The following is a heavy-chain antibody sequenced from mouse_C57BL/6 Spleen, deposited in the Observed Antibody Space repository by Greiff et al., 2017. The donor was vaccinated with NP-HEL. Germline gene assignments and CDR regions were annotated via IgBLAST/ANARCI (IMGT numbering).Heavy chain of an antibody. J-gene: IGHJ1*03. Sequence: EVQLQQSGTVLARPGASVKMSCKTSGYTFNSYWMHWVKQRPGQGLEWIGAIYPGNSDTSYNQKFKGKAKLTAVTSASTAYMELSSLTNEDSAVYYCTRSGHYGHWYFDVWGTGTTVTVSS. CDR3: TRSGHYGHWYFDV. CDR2: IYPGNSDT. V-gene: IGHV1-5*01. D-gene: IGHD1-1*02. CDR1: GYTFNSYW.